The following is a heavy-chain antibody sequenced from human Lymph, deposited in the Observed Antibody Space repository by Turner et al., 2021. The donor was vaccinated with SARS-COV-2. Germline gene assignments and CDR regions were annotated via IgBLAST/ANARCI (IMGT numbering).Heavy chain of an antibody. CDR2: ISYDGSNK. J-gene: IGHJ6*02. Sequence: QVQLVESGGGVVQPGRSLRLPCAASGFTFSTYAIYWVRQAPGKGLEWVAVISYDGSNKYYADSVKGRFTISRDNSKNTLYLQMNSLRAEDTAVYYCARYASGGYFYYCMDVWGQGTTVTVSS. D-gene: IGHD3-10*01. CDR1: GFTFSTYA. V-gene: IGHV3-30*04. CDR3: ARYASGGYFYYCMDV.